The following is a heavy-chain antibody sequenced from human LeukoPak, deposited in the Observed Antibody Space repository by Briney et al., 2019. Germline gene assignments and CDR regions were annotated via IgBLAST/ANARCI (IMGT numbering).Heavy chain of an antibody. Sequence: AGGSLRLSCAASGFTFSSYGMSWVRQAPGKGLEWVSAITATSSSTHDADSVQGRFTISRDNAENSLYLQMNSLRAEDTAVYYCARAAIAAARIYYYMDVWGKGTTVTVSS. J-gene: IGHJ6*03. D-gene: IGHD6-13*01. CDR3: ARAAIAAARIYYYMDV. V-gene: IGHV3-21*01. CDR1: GFTFSSYG. CDR2: ITATSSST.